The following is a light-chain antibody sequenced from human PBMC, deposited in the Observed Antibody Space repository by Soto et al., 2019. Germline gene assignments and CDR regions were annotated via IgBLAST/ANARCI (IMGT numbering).Light chain of an antibody. Sequence: EIVMTQSPATLSVSPGERATLSCRASQSVSSNLAWYQQKPGQAPRLLIYGASTKATGIPARFSGSGSGTEFTLTISSLQSEDFAVYYCQQYNNWPPVTFGPGTKVDIK. CDR3: QQYNNWPPVT. J-gene: IGKJ3*01. V-gene: IGKV3-15*01. CDR1: QSVSSN. CDR2: GAS.